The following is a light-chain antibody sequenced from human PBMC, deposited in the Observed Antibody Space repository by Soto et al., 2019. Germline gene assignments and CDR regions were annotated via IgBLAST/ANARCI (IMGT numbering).Light chain of an antibody. CDR1: QSVSSDY. V-gene: IGKV3-20*01. CDR3: QQYGSSPFT. Sequence: EIVLTQSPGTLSLSPGERATLSCRASQSVSSDYLAWYHQKPGQAPRLLIYGASSKASGIPDRFSGSGSGTDFTLTISRLEPEDFAVYYCQQYGSSPFTFGPGTKVDIK. J-gene: IGKJ3*01. CDR2: GAS.